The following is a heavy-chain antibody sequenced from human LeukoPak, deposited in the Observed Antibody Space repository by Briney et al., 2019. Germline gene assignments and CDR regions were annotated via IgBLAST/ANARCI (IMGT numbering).Heavy chain of an antibody. CDR3: ARDGGYYDFWRGDNS. Sequence: SVKVSCKASGGTFSSYAISWVRQAPGQGLEWMGRIIPILGIANYAQKFQGRVTITADKSTSTAYMELSSLRSEDTAVYYCARDGGYYDFWRGDNSWGQGTLVTVSS. D-gene: IGHD3-3*01. CDR1: GGTFSSYA. V-gene: IGHV1-69*04. CDR2: IIPILGIA. J-gene: IGHJ4*02.